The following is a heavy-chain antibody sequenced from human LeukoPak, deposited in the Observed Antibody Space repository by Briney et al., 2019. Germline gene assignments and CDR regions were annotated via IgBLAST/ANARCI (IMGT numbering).Heavy chain of an antibody. CDR1: GFTVSSNY. D-gene: IGHD4-17*01. Sequence: GGSLRLSCAASGFTVSSNYMSWVRQAPGKGLEWVSSISSSSSYIYYADSVKGRFTISRDNAKNSLYLQMNSLRAEDTAVYYCARAQDYGDYPAFDYWGQGTLATVSS. J-gene: IGHJ4*02. CDR2: ISSSSSYI. CDR3: ARAQDYGDYPAFDY. V-gene: IGHV3-21*01.